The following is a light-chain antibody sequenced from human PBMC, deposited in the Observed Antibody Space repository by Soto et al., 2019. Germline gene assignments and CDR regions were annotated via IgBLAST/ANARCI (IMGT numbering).Light chain of an antibody. CDR2: GAS. CDR3: QQYGSSPLT. CDR1: QSVSSSY. V-gene: IGKV3-20*01. J-gene: IGKJ4*01. Sequence: DIVLAQCPGTLSLSPGERATLSCRASQSVSSSYLAWYQQKPGQAPRLLIYGASSRATGIPDRFSGSGSGTDFTLTISRLEPEDFAVYYCQQYGSSPLTFGGGTKVEIK.